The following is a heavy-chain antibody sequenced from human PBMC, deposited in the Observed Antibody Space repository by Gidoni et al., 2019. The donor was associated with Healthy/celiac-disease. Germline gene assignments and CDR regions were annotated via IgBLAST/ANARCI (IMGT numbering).Heavy chain of an antibody. Sequence: EVQLVESGGGLVQPGGSLRLSCAASGFTFSSYSMNWVRQDPGKGLEWVSYISISSSTIYYADSVKGRFTISRDNAKNSLYLQVNSLRDDDTAVYYCARDYQRAVDYWGQGTLVTVSS. J-gene: IGHJ4*02. D-gene: IGHD3-16*02. CDR3: ARDYQRAVDY. CDR1: GFTFSSYS. CDR2: ISISSSTI. V-gene: IGHV3-48*02.